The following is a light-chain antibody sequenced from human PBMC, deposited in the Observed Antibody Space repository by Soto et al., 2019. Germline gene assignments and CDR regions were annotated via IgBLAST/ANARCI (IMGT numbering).Light chain of an antibody. J-gene: IGLJ1*01. CDR3: SSYAGSNNSLYV. CDR1: SSDVGGYNY. CDR2: EVS. Sequence: QSVLTQPLSPSGSPGQSVTISCTGTSSDVGGYNYVSWYQQHPGKAPKLMIYEVSKRPSGVPDRFSGSKSGNTASLTVSGLQAEDEADYYCSSYAGSNNSLYVFGTGTQLTVL. V-gene: IGLV2-8*01.